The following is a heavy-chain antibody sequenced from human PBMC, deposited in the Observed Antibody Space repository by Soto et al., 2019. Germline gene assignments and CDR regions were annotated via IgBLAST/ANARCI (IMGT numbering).Heavy chain of an antibody. Sequence: GGSLRLCCAASGFSFTNYAVTWVRQAPGKGLEWVSAISGSGDGTYYADSVRGRFTISRDNSKSTVHLQMNSLRAEDTAVYFCAKRVKSGSTSVGNAMDVWGQGTTVTVSS. J-gene: IGHJ6*02. D-gene: IGHD1-26*01. CDR3: AKRVKSGSTSVGNAMDV. V-gene: IGHV3-23*01. CDR1: GFSFTNYA. CDR2: ISGSGDGT.